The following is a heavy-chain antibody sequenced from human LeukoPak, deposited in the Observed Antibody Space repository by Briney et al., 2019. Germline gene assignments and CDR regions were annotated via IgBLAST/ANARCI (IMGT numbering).Heavy chain of an antibody. Sequence: GGSLRLSCAASGFTFSSYSMNWVRQAPGKGLEWVSYISSISSSSTYYADSVKGRFTISRDNAKNSLYLQMNSLRAEDTAVYYCARSARRDGYNFDYYYMDVWGKGTTVTISS. CDR2: ISSISSSST. V-gene: IGHV3-48*04. CDR1: GFTFSSYS. D-gene: IGHD5-24*01. J-gene: IGHJ6*03. CDR3: ARSARRDGYNFDYYYMDV.